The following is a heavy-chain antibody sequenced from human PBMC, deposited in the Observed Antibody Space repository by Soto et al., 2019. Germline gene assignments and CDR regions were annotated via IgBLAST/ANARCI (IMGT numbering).Heavy chain of an antibody. V-gene: IGHV3-7*01. J-gene: IGHJ3*02. CDR1: GFTFSSYW. CDR2: IKQDGSEK. CDR3: ARDGGFTYYDFWSGYYSPSRDPDAFDI. D-gene: IGHD3-3*01. Sequence: GGSLRLSCAASGFTFSSYWMSWVRQAPGKGLEWVANIKQDGSEKYYVDSVKGRFTISRDNAKNSLYLQMNSLRAEDTAVYYCARDGGFTYYDFWSGYYSPSRDPDAFDIWGQGTMVTVSS.